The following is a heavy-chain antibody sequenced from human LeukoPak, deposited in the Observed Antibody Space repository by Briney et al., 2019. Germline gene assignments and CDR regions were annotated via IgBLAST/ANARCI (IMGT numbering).Heavy chain of an antibody. D-gene: IGHD4-17*01. Sequence: SETPFLTCTVSGGSISSYYWSWVRQPPRKGPGWIGYIYYSGSTNYNPSLKSRVTISVDTSKNQFSLKLSSVTAADTAVYYCAREGGDYGSYYFDYWGQGTLVTVSS. CDR2: IYYSGST. V-gene: IGHV4-59*01. J-gene: IGHJ4*02. CDR3: AREGGDYGSYYFDY. CDR1: GGSISSYY.